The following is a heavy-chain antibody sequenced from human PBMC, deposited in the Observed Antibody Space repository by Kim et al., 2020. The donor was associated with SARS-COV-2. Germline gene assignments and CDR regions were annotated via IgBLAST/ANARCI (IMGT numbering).Heavy chain of an antibody. V-gene: IGHV4-31*03. D-gene: IGHD3-22*01. CDR2: IYYSGST. J-gene: IGHJ4*02. Sequence: SETLSLTCTVSGGSISSGGYYWSWIRQHPGKGLEWIGYIYYSGSTYYNPSLKSRVTISVDTSKHQFSLQLSSVTAADTAVYYCAYYYDSSGHLASYFDYWGQGTLVTVSS. CDR1: GGSISSGGYY. CDR3: AYYYDSSGHLASYFDY.